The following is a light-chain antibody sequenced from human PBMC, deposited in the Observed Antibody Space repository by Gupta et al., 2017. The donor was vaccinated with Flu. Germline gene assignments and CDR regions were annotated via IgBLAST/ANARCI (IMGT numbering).Light chain of an antibody. CDR2: DGT. Sequence: QSALTQPASVSGSPGQSITISCTGTSSDIGSYKYVSWYQQYPGKAPQLLIYDGTNRPSGVSTRFSGSKSGDTASLTISGLQAEDGADYYCSSYTRTTTLVFGGGTGLTVL. J-gene: IGLJ2*01. CDR3: SSYTRTTTLV. V-gene: IGLV2-14*03. CDR1: SSDIGSYKY.